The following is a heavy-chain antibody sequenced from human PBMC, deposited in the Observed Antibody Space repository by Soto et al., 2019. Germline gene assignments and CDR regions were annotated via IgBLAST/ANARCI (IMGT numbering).Heavy chain of an antibody. J-gene: IGHJ5*02. CDR1: GYTFTSYG. CDR3: ARDRRGTAMFTNWFDP. Sequence: QVQLVQSGAEVKKPGASVKVSCKASGYTFTSYGISWVRQAPGQGIEWMGWISAYNGNPNYSQTRQCRVTMTTYPSTSTAYMELRSLRSDDTAVYYCARDRRGTAMFTNWFDPWGKGTLVTVSS. D-gene: IGHD5-18*01. V-gene: IGHV1-18*01. CDR2: ISAYNGNP.